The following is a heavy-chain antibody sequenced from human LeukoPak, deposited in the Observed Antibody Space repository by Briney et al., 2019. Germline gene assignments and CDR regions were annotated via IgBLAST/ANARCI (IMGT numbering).Heavy chain of an antibody. CDR2: IGSSSTDV. CDR1: GFTLSSYI. V-gene: IGHV3-21*01. CDR3: ARGQYDFWSGYFMADLYYYYGMDV. Sequence: GGSLRLSCAPSGFTLSSYIMNWVRQARCNRLEGLIVIGSSSTDVCYADSVKGRFTISRDNAKNSLYLQMNSVRDEDTAVYYCARGQYDFWSGYFMADLYYYYGMDVWGQGTTVTVSS. D-gene: IGHD3-3*01. J-gene: IGHJ6*02.